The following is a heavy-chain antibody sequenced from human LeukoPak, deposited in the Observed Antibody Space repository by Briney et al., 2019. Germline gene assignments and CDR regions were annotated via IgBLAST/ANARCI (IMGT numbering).Heavy chain of an antibody. CDR1: GGTFSSYA. CDR2: IIPLFGTA. J-gene: IGHJ4*02. Sequence: ASVKVSCKASGGTFSSYAISWVRQAPGQGLEWVGRIIPLFGTANYAQKFQGRVTITADESTSTAYMELSSLRSEDTAVYYCARGLEVRRASYFDWLPDDYWGQGTLVTVSS. CDR3: ARGLEVRRASYFDWLPDDY. D-gene: IGHD3-9*01. V-gene: IGHV1-69*13.